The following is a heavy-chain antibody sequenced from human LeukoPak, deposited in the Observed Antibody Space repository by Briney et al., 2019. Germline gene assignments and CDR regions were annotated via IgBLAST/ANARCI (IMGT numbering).Heavy chain of an antibody. CDR3: ARDHPGVIAAERPDY. J-gene: IGHJ4*02. Sequence: GGSLRLSCAASGFTFSSYTMHWVRQAPGKELEWVAVISYDGTNKYYADSVKGRFTISRDNSKNTLYVQMNSLRAEDTAVYYCARDHPGVIAAERPDYWGQGTLVTVSS. CDR1: GFTFSSYT. CDR2: ISYDGTNK. D-gene: IGHD6-13*01. V-gene: IGHV3-30-3*01.